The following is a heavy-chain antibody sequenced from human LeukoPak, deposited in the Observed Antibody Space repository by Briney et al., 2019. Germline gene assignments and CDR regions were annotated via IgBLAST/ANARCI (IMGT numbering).Heavy chain of an antibody. D-gene: IGHD3-10*01. J-gene: IGHJ4*02. CDR1: GASVSSDY. Sequence: SETLSLTCSVSGASVSSDYWNWIRQSPGRGLEWIGYTHYRGDINYNPSLKSRLTMSVDASSNQVSLKLSSVTAADAVVYYCGRNLGSGSDHWGQGTLVTVSS. CDR2: THYRGDI. V-gene: IGHV4-59*02. CDR3: GRNLGSGSDH.